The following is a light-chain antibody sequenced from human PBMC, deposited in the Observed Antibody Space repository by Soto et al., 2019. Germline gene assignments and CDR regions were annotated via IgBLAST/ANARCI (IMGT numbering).Light chain of an antibody. CDR1: SSDVGGYNY. CDR2: DVS. V-gene: IGLV2-14*03. CDR3: SSYTSSTLGLV. J-gene: IGLJ2*01. Sequence: QSALTQPASVSGSPGQSITISCTGTSSDVGGYNYVSWYQQQPGKAPKLMIYDVSNRPSGVSNRLSGSKSGNTASLTISGLQAEDEADYYCSSYTSSTLGLVFGGGTKVTVL.